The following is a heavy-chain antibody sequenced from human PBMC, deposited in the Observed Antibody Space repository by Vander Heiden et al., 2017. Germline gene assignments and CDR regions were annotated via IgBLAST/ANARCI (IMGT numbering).Heavy chain of an antibody. J-gene: IGHJ4*02. CDR1: GGTFSSHA. V-gene: IGHV1-69*01. CDR3: ARGRDGYDDY. D-gene: IGHD5-12*01. Sequence: QVQLVQSGAEVKTPGSSVTVSCKASGGTFSSHASSEVRQAPGQGLEWMGGIIPIFGTANYAQKFQGRVTITADESTSTAYMELSSLRSEDTAVYDCARGRDGYDDYWCQGTLVTVSS. CDR2: IIPIFGTA.